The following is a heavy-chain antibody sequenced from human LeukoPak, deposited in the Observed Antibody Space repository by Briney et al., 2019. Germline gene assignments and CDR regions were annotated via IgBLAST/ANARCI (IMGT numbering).Heavy chain of an antibody. J-gene: IGHJ4*02. D-gene: IGHD1-26*01. CDR3: AKPHAKWELLGYFDY. V-gene: IGHV3-30*18. CDR1: GFTFSNYG. Sequence: GGSLRLSCAASGFTFSNYGMHWVRQAPGKGLEWVAVISYDGSNKYYADSVKGRFTISRDNSKNTLYLQINSLRAEDTAVYYCAKPHAKWELLGYFDYWGQGTLVTVSS. CDR2: ISYDGSNK.